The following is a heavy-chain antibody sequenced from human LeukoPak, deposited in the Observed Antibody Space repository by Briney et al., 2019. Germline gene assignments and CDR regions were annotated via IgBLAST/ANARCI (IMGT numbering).Heavy chain of an antibody. Sequence: PSETLSLTCTVSGGSISSYYWSCIRQPPGKGLEWIGYIYYSGSTNHNPSLKSRVTISVDTSKNQFSLKLSSVTAADTAVYYCARDPGYSSGWYSIGDWGQGTLVTVSS. CDR3: ARDPGYSSGWYSIGD. J-gene: IGHJ4*02. D-gene: IGHD6-19*01. CDR2: IYYSGST. V-gene: IGHV4-59*01. CDR1: GGSISSYY.